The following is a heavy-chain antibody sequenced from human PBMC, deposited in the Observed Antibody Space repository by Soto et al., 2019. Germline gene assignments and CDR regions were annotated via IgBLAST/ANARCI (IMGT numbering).Heavy chain of an antibody. CDR2: IYYSGST. Sequence: TLSLTGTVSGGCISSGGYYWSWIRQHPGKGLEWSGYIYYSGSTYYNPSLKSRVTISVDTSKNQFSLKLSSVTAADTAVYYCARVLDRPPRYYFDYWGQGTLVTVSS. J-gene: IGHJ4*02. CDR3: ARVLDRPPRYYFDY. CDR1: GGCISSGGYY. V-gene: IGHV4-31*02. D-gene: IGHD3-22*01.